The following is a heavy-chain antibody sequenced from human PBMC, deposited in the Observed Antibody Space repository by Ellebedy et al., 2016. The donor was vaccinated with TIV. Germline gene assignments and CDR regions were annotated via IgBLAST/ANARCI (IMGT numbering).Heavy chain of an antibody. CDR2: IYYSGST. V-gene: IGHV4-61*01. J-gene: IGHJ4*02. CDR1: GGSVSSGPYY. CDR3: ARPEGY. Sequence: SETLSLTXTVSGGSVSSGPYYWSWIRQPPGKGLEWIGYIYYSGSTNYNPSLKSRVTISVDTSKNQFSLKLSSVTAADTAVYYCARPEGYWGQGTLVTVSS.